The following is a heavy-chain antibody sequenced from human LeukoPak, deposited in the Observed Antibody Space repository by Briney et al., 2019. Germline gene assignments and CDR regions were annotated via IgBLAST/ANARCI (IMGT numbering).Heavy chain of an antibody. CDR2: IVGNGGSR. J-gene: IGHJ4*02. V-gene: IGHV3-23*01. D-gene: IGHD2-15*01. CDR3: AKDLCSGGSCRRYFDY. Sequence: GGSLRLSCVASGFTFSSYAMSWVRQAPGKGLEWASAIVGNGGSRYYADSVKGRFTISRDDSKNTLYLQMSSLRTEDTAVYYCAKDLCSGGSCRRYFDYWGQGTLVTVSS. CDR1: GFTFSSYA.